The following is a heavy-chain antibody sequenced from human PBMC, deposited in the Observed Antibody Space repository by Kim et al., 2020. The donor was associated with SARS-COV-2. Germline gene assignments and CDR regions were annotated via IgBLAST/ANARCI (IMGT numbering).Heavy chain of an antibody. D-gene: IGHD6-19*01. CDR2: IYYSGST. CDR3: ARPTYSSGWYDARWYFDL. V-gene: IGHV4-39*01. CDR1: GGSISSSSYY. J-gene: IGHJ2*01. Sequence: SETLSLTCTVSGGSISSSSYYWGWIRQPPGKGLEWIGSIYYSGSTYYNPSLKSRVTISVDTSKNQFSLKLSSVTAADTAVYYCARPTYSSGWYDARWYFDLWGRGTLVTVSS.